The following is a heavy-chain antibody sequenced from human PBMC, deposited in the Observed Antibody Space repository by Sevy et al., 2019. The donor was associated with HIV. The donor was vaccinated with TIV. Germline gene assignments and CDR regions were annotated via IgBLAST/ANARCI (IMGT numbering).Heavy chain of an antibody. CDR1: GGSISSGDYY. J-gene: IGHJ5*02. CDR2: IYYSGST. D-gene: IGHD2-15*01. Sequence: SETLSLTCTVSGGSISSGDYYWSWIRQPPGKGLEWIGYIYYSGSTYYNPSLKSRVTISVDTSKNQFALKLSSVTAADTAVYYWAGSIVVVVAATREPPNWFDPWGQGTLVTVSS. V-gene: IGHV4-30-4*01. CDR3: AGSIVVVVAATREPPNWFDP.